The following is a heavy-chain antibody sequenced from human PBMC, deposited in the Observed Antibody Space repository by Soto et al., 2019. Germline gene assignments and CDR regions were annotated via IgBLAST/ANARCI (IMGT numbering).Heavy chain of an antibody. J-gene: IGHJ4*02. D-gene: IGHD3-3*01. Sequence: ASVKVSCKASGYTFTSYAMHWVRQAPGQRLEWMGWINAGNGNTKYSQKFQGRVTMTRDTSASTAYMELSSLRSEDTAVYYCARPSTMFLVVPLAYWGQGTLVTVSS. CDR2: INAGNGNT. V-gene: IGHV1-3*01. CDR3: ARPSTMFLVVPLAY. CDR1: GYTFTSYA.